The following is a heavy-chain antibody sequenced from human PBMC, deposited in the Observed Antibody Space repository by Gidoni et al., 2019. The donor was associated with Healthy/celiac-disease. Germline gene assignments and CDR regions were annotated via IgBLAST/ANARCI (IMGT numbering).Heavy chain of an antibody. J-gene: IGHJ4*02. CDR2: IIPIFGTA. CDR1: GGTFSSYA. CDR3: ARAYYYDSSGYYQPYYFDY. V-gene: IGHV1-69*01. Sequence: QVQLVQSGAAVKKPGSSVKVSCKASGGTFSSYAISWVRQAPGQGLEWMGGIIPIFGTANYAQKFQGRVTITADESTSTAYMELSSLRSEDTAVYYCARAYYYDSSGYYQPYYFDYWGQGTLVTVSS. D-gene: IGHD3-22*01.